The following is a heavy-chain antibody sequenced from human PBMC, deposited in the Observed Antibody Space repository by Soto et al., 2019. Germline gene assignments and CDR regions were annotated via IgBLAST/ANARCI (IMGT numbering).Heavy chain of an antibody. V-gene: IGHV3-30-3*01. CDR1: GFTFSSYA. CDR2: ISYDGSNK. D-gene: IGHD2-2*01. CDR3: ARDRRYCSSTSCLYYYYGMDV. J-gene: IGHJ6*02. Sequence: QVQLVESGGGVVQPGRSLRLSCAASGFTFSSYAMHWVRQAPGKGLEWVAVISYDGSNKYYADSVKGRFTISRDNSKNTLYLQMNSLRAEDTAVYYCARDRRYCSSTSCLYYYYGMDVWGQGTTVPVSS.